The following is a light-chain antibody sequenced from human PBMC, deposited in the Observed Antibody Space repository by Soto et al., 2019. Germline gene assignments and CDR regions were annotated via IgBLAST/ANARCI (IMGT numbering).Light chain of an antibody. CDR1: QTVSRNF. J-gene: IGKJ2*01. Sequence: EIVLTQSPGTLSLSPGEIATLSCGASQTVSRNFLAWYQQKPGQAPRLLIYGASNRATGIPDRFSGSGSGTGFTLTISRLEPEDFAVYYCQHFGSASYTFGQGTKLDIK. CDR3: QHFGSASYT. V-gene: IGKV3-20*01. CDR2: GAS.